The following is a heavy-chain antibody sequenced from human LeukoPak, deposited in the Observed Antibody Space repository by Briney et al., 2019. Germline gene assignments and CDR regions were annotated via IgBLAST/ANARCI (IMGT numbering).Heavy chain of an antibody. CDR2: IYTSGST. J-gene: IGHJ3*02. CDR3: AREQQLPPEGAFDI. V-gene: IGHV4-4*07. D-gene: IGHD6-13*01. Sequence: PSETLSLTCTVSGGSISIYYWSWIRQPAGKGLEWIGRIYTSGSTNYNPSLKSRVTLSVDTSKNQFSLKLSPVTAADTAVYYCAREQQLPPEGAFDIWGQGTMVTVSS. CDR1: GGSISIYY.